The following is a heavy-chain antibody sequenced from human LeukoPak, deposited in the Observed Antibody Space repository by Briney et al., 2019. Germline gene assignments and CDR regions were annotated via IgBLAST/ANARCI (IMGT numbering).Heavy chain of an antibody. CDR3: AKEADSSGYYSAEYFQH. CDR1: KFTFSNYG. Sequence: GGSLRLSCTASKFTFSNYGMQWVRQAPGKGLEWVAVVSSDGGTKYYADSVKGRFTISRDNSKNTLYLQMNSLRAEDTAVYYCAKEADSSGYYSAEYFQHWGQGTLVTVSS. J-gene: IGHJ1*01. V-gene: IGHV3-30*18. CDR2: VSSDGGTK. D-gene: IGHD3-22*01.